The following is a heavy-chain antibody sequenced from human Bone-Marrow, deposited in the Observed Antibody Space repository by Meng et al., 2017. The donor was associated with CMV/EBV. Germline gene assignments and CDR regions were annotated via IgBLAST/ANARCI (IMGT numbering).Heavy chain of an antibody. J-gene: IGHJ3*02. Sequence: ASVKVSCKASGYTFTGYYMHWVRQAPGQGLEWMGWINPNSGGTNFAEKFQGRVTMTSDTSISTAYMEVTRLRSEDTAVYYCARELTIFGVVIGYDAFDIWGQGTMVTVSS. CDR3: ARELTIFGVVIGYDAFDI. D-gene: IGHD3-3*01. CDR2: INPNSGGT. V-gene: IGHV1-2*02. CDR1: GYTFTGYY.